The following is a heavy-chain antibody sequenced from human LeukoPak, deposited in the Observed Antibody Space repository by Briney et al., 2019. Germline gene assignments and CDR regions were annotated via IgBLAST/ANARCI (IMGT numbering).Heavy chain of an antibody. Sequence: GSLKLSCAASGFNFSSHAMSWVRQAPGKGLEWVANIKQDGSEKYYVDSVKGRFTISRDNAKNSLYLQMNSLRAEDTAVYYCARDQAWYNWNYYYGMDVWGQGTTVTVSS. CDR1: GFNFSSHA. D-gene: IGHD1-20*01. CDR2: IKQDGSEK. J-gene: IGHJ6*02. CDR3: ARDQAWYNWNYYYGMDV. V-gene: IGHV3-7*03.